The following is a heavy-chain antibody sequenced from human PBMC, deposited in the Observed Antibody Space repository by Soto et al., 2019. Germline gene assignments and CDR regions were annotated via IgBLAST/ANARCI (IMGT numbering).Heavy chain of an antibody. CDR3: ARGGYSYGYDDY. CDR1: GGSFSGYY. J-gene: IGHJ4*02. CDR2: INHSGST. D-gene: IGHD5-18*01. Sequence: QVQLQQWGAGLLKPSETLSLTCAVYGGSFSGYYWSWIRQPPGKGLEWIGEINHSGSTNYNPSLTSRVTISVDTSKNQFSLKLSSVTAADTAVYYCARGGYSYGYDDYWGQGTLVTVSS. V-gene: IGHV4-34*01.